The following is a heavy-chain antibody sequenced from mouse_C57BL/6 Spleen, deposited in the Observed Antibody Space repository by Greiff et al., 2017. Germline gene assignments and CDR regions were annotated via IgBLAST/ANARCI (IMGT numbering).Heavy chain of an antibody. V-gene: IGHV1-81*01. Sequence: QVHVKQSGAELARPGASVKLSCKASGYTFTSYGISWVKQRTGQGLEWIGEIYPRSGNTYYNEKFKGKATLTADKSSSTAYMELRSLTSEDSAVYFCARGDYDAMDYWGQGTSVTVSS. CDR1: GYTFTSYG. CDR2: IYPRSGNT. J-gene: IGHJ4*01. CDR3: ARGDYDAMDY.